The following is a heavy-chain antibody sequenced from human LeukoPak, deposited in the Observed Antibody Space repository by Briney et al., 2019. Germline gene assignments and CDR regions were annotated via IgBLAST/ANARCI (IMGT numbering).Heavy chain of an antibody. V-gene: IGHV3-33*01. Sequence: PGRSLRLSCAASGFTFSSYGMHWVRQAPGKGLEWVAVIWYDGSNKYYADSVKGRFTISRDNSKNTLYLQMNSLRAEDTAVYYCATFPARFDPWGQGTLVTVSS. CDR3: ATFPARFDP. J-gene: IGHJ5*02. CDR1: GFTFSSYG. CDR2: IWYDGSNK. D-gene: IGHD2-2*01.